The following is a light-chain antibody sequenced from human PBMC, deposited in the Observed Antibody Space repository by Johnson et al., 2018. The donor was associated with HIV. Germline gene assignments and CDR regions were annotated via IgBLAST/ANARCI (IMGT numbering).Light chain of an antibody. J-gene: IGLJ1*01. CDR1: SSNIGNNY. Sequence: QAVLTQPPSVSAAPGQKVTISCSGSSSNIGNNYVSWYQQLPGTAPKLLIYDNNKRPSGIPDRFSGSKSGTSATLGITGLQTGDEADYYCGTWDTSLSAGVFGPGTNVSVL. V-gene: IGLV1-51*01. CDR3: GTWDTSLSAGV. CDR2: DNN.